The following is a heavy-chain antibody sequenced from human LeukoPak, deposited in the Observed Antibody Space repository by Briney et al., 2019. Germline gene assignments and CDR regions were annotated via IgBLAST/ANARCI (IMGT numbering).Heavy chain of an antibody. Sequence: GGSLRLSCAASGFTFSSHAMHWVRQAPGKGLEWVALISYDGSNKYYADSVKGRFTISRDNSKNTLYLQMNSLRAEDTAVYYCARGPGYCSGGSCYPSLPDDAFDIWGQGTMVTVSS. CDR1: GFTFSSHA. CDR3: ARGPGYCSGGSCYPSLPDDAFDI. J-gene: IGHJ3*02. V-gene: IGHV3-30*04. CDR2: ISYDGSNK. D-gene: IGHD2-15*01.